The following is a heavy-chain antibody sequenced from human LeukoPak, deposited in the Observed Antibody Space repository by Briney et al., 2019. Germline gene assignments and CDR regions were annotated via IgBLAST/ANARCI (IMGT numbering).Heavy chain of an antibody. J-gene: IGHJ6*02. V-gene: IGHV3-23*01. CDR1: GFTFSSYA. CDR3: AILKGADCSSTSCYPAV. D-gene: IGHD2-2*01. CDR2: ISGSGGST. Sequence: QPGGSLRLSCAASGFTFSSYAMSWVRQAPGKGLEWVSAISGSGGSTYYADSVKGRFTISRDNSKNTLYLQMNSLRAEDTAVYYCAILKGADCSSTSCYPAVWGQGTTVTVSS.